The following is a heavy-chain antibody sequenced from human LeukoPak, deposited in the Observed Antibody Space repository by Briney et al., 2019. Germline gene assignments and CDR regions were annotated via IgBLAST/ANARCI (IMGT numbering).Heavy chain of an antibody. J-gene: IGHJ4*02. CDR1: GFTFSTFA. D-gene: IGHD2-8*02. V-gene: IGHV3-23*01. CDR2: IFPSGGEI. CDR3: ATYRQVLLPFES. Sequence: GGSLRLSCAASGFTFSTFAMIWVRQPPGKGLEWVSSIFPSGGEIHYADSVRGRFTISRDNSKSTLSLQMNSLRAEDAAIYYCATYRQVLLPFESWGQGTLVTVSS.